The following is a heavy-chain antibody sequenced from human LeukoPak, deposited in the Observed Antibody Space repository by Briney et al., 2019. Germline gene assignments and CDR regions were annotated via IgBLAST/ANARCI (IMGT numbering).Heavy chain of an antibody. V-gene: IGHV3-30*02. CDR3: AKDPDYYGSGSYYQYNWFDP. Sequence: GGSLRLSXAASGFTFSSYGMHWVRQAPGKGLEWVAFIRYDGSNKYYADSVKGRFTISRDNSKNTLYLQMNSLRAEDTAVYYCAKDPDYYGSGSYYQYNWFDPWGQGTLVTVSS. D-gene: IGHD3-10*01. CDR2: IRYDGSNK. J-gene: IGHJ5*02. CDR1: GFTFSSYG.